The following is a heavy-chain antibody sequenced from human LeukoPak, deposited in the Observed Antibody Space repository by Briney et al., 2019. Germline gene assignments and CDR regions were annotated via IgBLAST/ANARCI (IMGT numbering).Heavy chain of an antibody. CDR1: GFTLSNYG. CDR3: AREWGPIAVSGGPGY. D-gene: IGHD6-19*01. J-gene: IGHJ4*02. Sequence: GGSLRLSCAASGFTLSNYGMHWVRQAPGKGLEWVALIWFDGRNKFHADSVKGRFTISRDNSKNILFLQMNSLRAEDTAVYYCAREWGPIAVSGGPGYWGQGALVTVSS. CDR2: IWFDGRNK. V-gene: IGHV3-33*01.